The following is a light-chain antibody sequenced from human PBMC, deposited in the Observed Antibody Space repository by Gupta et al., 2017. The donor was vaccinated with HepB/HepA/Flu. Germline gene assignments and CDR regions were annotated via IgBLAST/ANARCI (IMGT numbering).Light chain of an antibody. CDR3: QQYYSSPPVWT. V-gene: IGKV4-1*01. J-gene: IGKJ1*01. CDR1: QSVFYGSNNQNY. CDR2: WAS. Sequence: DIVMTQSPDSLAVSLGERATINCRSSQSVFYGSNNQNYLAWYQQKPGQPPKLLIYWASTRESGVPDRFSGSGSGTDFTLTISSLQAEDVAVYYCQQYYSSPPVWTFGQGTKVEIK.